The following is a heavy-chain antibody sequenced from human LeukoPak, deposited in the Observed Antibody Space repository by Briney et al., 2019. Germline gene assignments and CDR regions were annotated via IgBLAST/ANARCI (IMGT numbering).Heavy chain of an antibody. CDR3: ARDGGSYLQPTDY. CDR1: GFTFSTYA. Sequence: AGGSLRLSCAASGFTFSTYAMTWVRQAPGKGLEWVSSISGSGDSTYYADSVKGRFSISRDNSKNTLYLQMNSLRAADTAVYHCARDGGSYLQPTDYWGQGTPLTVSS. D-gene: IGHD1-26*01. CDR2: ISGSGDST. V-gene: IGHV3-23*01. J-gene: IGHJ4*02.